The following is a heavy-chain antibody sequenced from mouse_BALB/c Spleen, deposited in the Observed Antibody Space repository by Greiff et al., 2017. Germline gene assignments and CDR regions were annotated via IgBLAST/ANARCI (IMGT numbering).Heavy chain of an antibody. CDR2: INPSNGRT. Sequence: QVHVKQSGAELVKPGASVKLSCKASGYTFTSYWMHWVKQRPGQGLEWIGEINPSNGRTNYNEKFKSKATLTVDKSSSTAYMQLSSLTSEDSAVYYCAHYDGYYNYWGQGTTLTVSS. D-gene: IGHD2-3*01. J-gene: IGHJ2*01. CDR1: GYTFTSYW. CDR3: AHYDGYYNY. V-gene: IGHV1S81*02.